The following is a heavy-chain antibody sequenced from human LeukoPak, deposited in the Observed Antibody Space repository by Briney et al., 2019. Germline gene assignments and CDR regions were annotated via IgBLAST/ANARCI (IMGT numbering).Heavy chain of an antibody. V-gene: IGHV3-7*01. Sequence: GGSLRLPCAASGFTFSNYWMTWVRQAPGKGLEWVANIKQDGSEKYSVDSVKGRFTISRDNAKNSLYLQMNSLRVEDTAVYFCARAHPPNDFWSGWDVWGKGTTVTVSS. CDR3: ARAHPPNDFWSGWDV. D-gene: IGHD3-3*01. CDR1: GFTFSNYW. J-gene: IGHJ6*04. CDR2: IKQDGSEK.